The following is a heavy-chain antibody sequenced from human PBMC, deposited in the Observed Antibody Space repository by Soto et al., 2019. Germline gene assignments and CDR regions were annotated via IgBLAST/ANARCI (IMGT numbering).Heavy chain of an antibody. Sequence: ASVKVSCKASGYTFTSYYMHWGRQAPRQGLEWMGIINPSGGSTSYAQKFQGRVTMTTDTSTSTAYMELRGLRSDDTAVYYCARVRQLVGYFYYYMDVWSKGTTVTVSS. D-gene: IGHD6-6*01. V-gene: IGHV1-46*01. CDR2: INPSGGST. CDR3: ARVRQLVGYFYYYMDV. J-gene: IGHJ6*03. CDR1: GYTFTSYY.